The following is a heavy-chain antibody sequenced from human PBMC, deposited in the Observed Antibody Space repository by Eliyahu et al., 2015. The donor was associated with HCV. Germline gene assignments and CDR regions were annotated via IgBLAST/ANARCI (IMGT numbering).Heavy chain of an antibody. Sequence: EVQLVETGGGLIQPGGSLRLSCAASGFTVSSNYXRWVRQAPGKGLEWVSVIYSGGSTYYADSVKGRFTISRDNSKNTLYLQMNSLRAEDTAVYYCASTTQYSSGRGEYWGQGTLVTVSS. V-gene: IGHV3-53*02. J-gene: IGHJ4*02. CDR1: GFTVSSNY. D-gene: IGHD6-19*01. CDR3: ASTTQYSSGRGEY. CDR2: IYSGGST.